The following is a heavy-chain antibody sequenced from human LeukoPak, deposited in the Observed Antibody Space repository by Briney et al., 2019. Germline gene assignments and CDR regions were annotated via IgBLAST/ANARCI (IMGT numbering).Heavy chain of an antibody. D-gene: IGHD6-13*01. CDR2: IHYTGST. Sequence: SETLSLTCTVSGGSINSYYWSWIRQPPGKGLECIGYIHYTGSTNYNPSLKSRVTISVDTSKNQFSLKLSSVTAADTAVYYCARRIAAALDDAFDIWGQGTMVTVSS. J-gene: IGHJ3*02. CDR3: ARRIAAALDDAFDI. CDR1: GGSINSYY. V-gene: IGHV4-59*01.